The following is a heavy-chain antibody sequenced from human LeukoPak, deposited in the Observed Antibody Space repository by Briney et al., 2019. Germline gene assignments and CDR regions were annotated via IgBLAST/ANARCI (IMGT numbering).Heavy chain of an antibody. CDR1: GFTFSIYS. Sequence: GGSLRLSCAASGFTFSIYSMNWVRQAPGKGLERISYINSDSDTMYYADSVKGRFTISRDNAKNSLFLQMNSLRADDTAVYYCARAYYRAAAEGFDYWGQGTLVTVSS. CDR2: INSDSDTM. J-gene: IGHJ4*02. D-gene: IGHD6-13*01. CDR3: ARAYYRAAAEGFDY. V-gene: IGHV3-48*04.